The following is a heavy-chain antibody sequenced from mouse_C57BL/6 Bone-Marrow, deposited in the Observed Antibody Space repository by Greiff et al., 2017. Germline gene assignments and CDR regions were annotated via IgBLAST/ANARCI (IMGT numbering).Heavy chain of an antibody. CDR2: IYPGSGNT. CDR3: AGSGARGAWFAY. J-gene: IGHJ3*01. Sequence: VQLQQSGAELVRPGASVKLSCKASGYTFTDYYINWVKQRPGQGLEWIARIYPGSGNTYYNEKFKGKATLTAEKSSSTAYMQLSSLTSEDSAVYFCAGSGARGAWFAYWGQGTLVTVSA. V-gene: IGHV1-76*01. D-gene: IGHD3-1*01. CDR1: GYTFTDYY.